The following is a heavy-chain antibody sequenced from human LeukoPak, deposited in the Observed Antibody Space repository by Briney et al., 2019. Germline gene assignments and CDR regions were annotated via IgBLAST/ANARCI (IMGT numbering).Heavy chain of an antibody. V-gene: IGHV5-51*01. Sequence: GESLKISCKGSGYSFTSYRIGWVRQMPGKGLEWMGIIYPGDSDTRYSPSFQGQVTVSADKSISTAYLQWSSLKASDTAMYYCARQSSGWSTDAFDIWSQGTMVTVSS. D-gene: IGHD6-19*01. CDR1: GYSFTSYR. J-gene: IGHJ3*02. CDR2: IYPGDSDT. CDR3: ARQSSGWSTDAFDI.